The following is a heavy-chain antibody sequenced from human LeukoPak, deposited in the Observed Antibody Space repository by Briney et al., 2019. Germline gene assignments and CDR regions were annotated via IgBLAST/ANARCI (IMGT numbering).Heavy chain of an antibody. V-gene: IGHV1-18*01. CDR2: ISAYNGIT. Sequence: GASVKVSCKASGYTFTSYGISWVRQAPGQGLEWMGWISAYNGITNYAQKLQGRVTMTTDTSTSTAYMDLRSLRSDDTAVYYCARDRVKMGGESKWTGTHTFNIWGQGTMVTVSS. D-gene: IGHD1-7*01. J-gene: IGHJ3*02. CDR1: GYTFTSYG. CDR3: ARDRVKMGGESKWTGTHTFNI.